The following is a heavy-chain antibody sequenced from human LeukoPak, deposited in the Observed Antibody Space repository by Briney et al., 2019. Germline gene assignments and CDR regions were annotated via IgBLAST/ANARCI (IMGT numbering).Heavy chain of an antibody. V-gene: IGHV3-11*01. CDR2: ISSNGSTI. J-gene: IGHJ1*01. D-gene: IGHD2-15*01. CDR3: ARDSGYCSGGSCYESIVEYFQH. CDR1: GFTFSDYY. Sequence: PGGALRLACASSGFTFSDYYMSWIRQAPGKVLEWVSYISSNGSTIYYAASVKGRFTISRDNAKNSLYLQMNSLRAGDTAVYYCARDSGYCSGGSCYESIVEYFQHWGQGTLVTVSS.